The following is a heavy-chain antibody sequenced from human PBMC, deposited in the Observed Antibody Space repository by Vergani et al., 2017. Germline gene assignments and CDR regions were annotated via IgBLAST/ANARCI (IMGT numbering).Heavy chain of an antibody. V-gene: IGHV5-51*01. CDR1: GYSFTSYW. D-gene: IGHD4-17*01. Sequence: EVQLVQSGAEVKKPGESLKISCKGSGYSFTSYWIGWVRQMPGKGLEWMGIIYPGDSDTRYSPSFQGQVTISADKSISTAYLQWSSLKASDTAMYYCARHFLTDGDYRNGFDPWGQGTLVTVSS. CDR2: IYPGDSDT. CDR3: ARHFLTDGDYRNGFDP. J-gene: IGHJ5*02.